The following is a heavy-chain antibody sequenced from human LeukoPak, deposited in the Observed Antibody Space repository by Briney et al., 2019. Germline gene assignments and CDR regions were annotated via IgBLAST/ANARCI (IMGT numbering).Heavy chain of an antibody. Sequence: SVKVSCKASGGTFSSYAISWVRQAPGQGLEWMGGIIPIFGTANYAQKFQGRVTITADKSTSTAYMELSSLRSEDTAVYYCARAPIAAAGTIDYWGQGTLVTVSS. D-gene: IGHD6-13*01. V-gene: IGHV1-69*06. CDR3: ARAPIAAAGTIDY. J-gene: IGHJ4*02. CDR2: IIPIFGTA. CDR1: GGTFSSYA.